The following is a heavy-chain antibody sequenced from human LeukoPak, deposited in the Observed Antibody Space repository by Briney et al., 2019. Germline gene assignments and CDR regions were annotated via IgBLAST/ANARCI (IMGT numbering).Heavy chain of an antibody. CDR2: INPSGGST. Sequence: GASVKVSCKASGYTFTSYYMHWVRQAPGQGLEWMRIINPSGGSTSYAQKFQGRVTMTRDTSTSTVYMELSSLRSEDTAVCYCARGSGGVVPAATFDYWGQGTLVTVSS. CDR3: ARGSGGVVPAATFDY. V-gene: IGHV1-46*01. J-gene: IGHJ4*02. CDR1: GYTFTSYY. D-gene: IGHD2-2*01.